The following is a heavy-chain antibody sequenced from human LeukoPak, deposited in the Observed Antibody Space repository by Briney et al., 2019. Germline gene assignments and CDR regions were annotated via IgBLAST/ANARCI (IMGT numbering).Heavy chain of an antibody. CDR3: ARGQHYYDSSGYYPPLGY. Sequence: SETLSLTCAVYGGSFGGYYWSWIRQPPGKGLEWIGEINHSGSTNYNPSLKSRVTISVDTSKNQFSLKLNSVTAADTAVYYCARGQHYYDSSGYYPPLGYWGQGTLVTVSS. CDR2: INHSGST. J-gene: IGHJ4*02. D-gene: IGHD3-22*01. CDR1: GGSFGGYY. V-gene: IGHV4-34*01.